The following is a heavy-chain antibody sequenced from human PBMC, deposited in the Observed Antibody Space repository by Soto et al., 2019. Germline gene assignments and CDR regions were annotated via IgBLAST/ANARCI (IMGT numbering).Heavy chain of an antibody. CDR2: MNPNSGNT. J-gene: IGHJ4*02. Sequence: QVPLVQSGAEVKKPGASVKVSCKASGYTFTSYDINWVRQATGQGLEWMGWMNPNSGNTGYAQKFQGRVTMTRNTSISTAYMELSSLRSEDTAVYYCARGPQGSGSYYFLWDYWGQGTLVTVSS. D-gene: IGHD3-10*01. CDR3: ARGPQGSGSYYFLWDY. CDR1: GYTFTSYD. V-gene: IGHV1-8*01.